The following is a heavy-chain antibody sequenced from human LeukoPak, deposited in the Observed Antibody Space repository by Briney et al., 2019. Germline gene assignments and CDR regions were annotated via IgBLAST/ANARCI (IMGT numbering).Heavy chain of an antibody. CDR2: TSYDGNRK. V-gene: IGHV3-30-3*01. CDR3: ARDGFGTGSN. CDR1: GFTFSNYA. D-gene: IGHD3-16*01. J-gene: IGHJ4*02. Sequence: GGSLRLSCAASGFTFSNYAMHWVRQAPGKGLEWVSITSYDGNRKYYADSVKGRFTISRDNSKYTLYLQMNTLRADDTAVYYCARDGFGTGSNWGQGTLVTVSS.